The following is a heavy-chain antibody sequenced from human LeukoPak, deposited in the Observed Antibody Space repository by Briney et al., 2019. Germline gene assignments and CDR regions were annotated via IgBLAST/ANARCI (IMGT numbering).Heavy chain of an antibody. V-gene: IGHV1-69*13. CDR2: IIPIFGTA. CDR1: GGTFSSYA. Sequence: GASVKVSCKASGGTFSSYAISWVRQAPGQGLEWMGGIIPIFGTANYAQKFQGRVTITADESTSTAYMELSSLRSEDAAVYYCARGPPNWGYDYWGPGTLVTVSS. D-gene: IGHD7-27*01. CDR3: ARGPPNWGYDY. J-gene: IGHJ4*02.